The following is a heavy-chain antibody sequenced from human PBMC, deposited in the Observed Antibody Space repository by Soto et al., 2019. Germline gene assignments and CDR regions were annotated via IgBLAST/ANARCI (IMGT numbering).Heavy chain of an antibody. CDR3: ARDDYFQQLGPLAY. CDR2: IYYSGST. V-gene: IGHV4-59*01. D-gene: IGHD6-13*01. J-gene: IGHJ4*02. CDR1: GGSISSYY. Sequence: PSETLSLTCTVSGGSISSYYWSWIRQPPGKGLEWIGYIYYSGSTNYNPSLKSRVTISVDTSKNQFSLELSSLRSEGTAVYYCARDDYFQQLGPLAYWGQGTLVTVSS.